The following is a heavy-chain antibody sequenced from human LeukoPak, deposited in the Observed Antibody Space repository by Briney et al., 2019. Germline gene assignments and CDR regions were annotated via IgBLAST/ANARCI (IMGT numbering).Heavy chain of an antibody. D-gene: IGHD4-17*01. CDR1: GYTFTGYY. CDR3: ASEDYGDHYNWFDP. V-gene: IGHV1-2*02. CDR2: INPNSGGT. Sequence: ASVKVSCKASGYTFTGYYVHWVRQAPGQGLEWMGWINPNSGGTNYAQKFQGRVTMTRDTSISTAYMELSRLRSDDTAVYYCASEDYGDHYNWFDPWGQGTLVTVSS. J-gene: IGHJ5*02.